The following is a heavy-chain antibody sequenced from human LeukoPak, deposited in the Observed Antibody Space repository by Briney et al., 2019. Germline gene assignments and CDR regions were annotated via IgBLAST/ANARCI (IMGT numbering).Heavy chain of an antibody. D-gene: IGHD6-6*01. Sequence: GRSLRLSCAASGFTFCSYGMHWVRQAPGKGLQWLAVIWYDGSNSYYADSVKGQFTISRDNSKNTLYLQMNSLRAEDTAVYYCGRTNSRSSNYYYGMDVWGQGTTVTVSS. CDR3: GRTNSRSSNYYYGMDV. J-gene: IGHJ6*02. V-gene: IGHV3-33*01. CDR2: IWYDGSNS. CDR1: GFTFCSYG.